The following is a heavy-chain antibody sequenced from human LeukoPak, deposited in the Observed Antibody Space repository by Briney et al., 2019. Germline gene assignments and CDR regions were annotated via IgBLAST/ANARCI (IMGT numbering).Heavy chain of an antibody. CDR2: ISSSGKYI. CDR1: GFTFSNYG. V-gene: IGHV3-21*04. D-gene: IGHD5-24*01. J-gene: IGHJ4*02. CDR3: AKGLGRWLQYIDY. Sequence: GSLRLSCVASGFTFSNYGMNWVRQAPGKGLEWVSSISSSGKYIYYADSVKGRFTISRDNAKSSLHLEMNSLRAEDTAVYYCAKGLGRWLQYIDYWGQGTLVTVSS.